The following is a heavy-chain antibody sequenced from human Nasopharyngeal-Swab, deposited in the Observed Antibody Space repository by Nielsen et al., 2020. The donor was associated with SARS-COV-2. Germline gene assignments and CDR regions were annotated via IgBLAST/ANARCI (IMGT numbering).Heavy chain of an antibody. Sequence: GESLKISCTASGFTFGDYAMNWFRQAQGKGLEWVTYIRNKDYGGTTEYAASVRGRFTISRDDSKNIAYLQMNSLTTEDTAVYYYTRDFPFSVDTATRGYMDVWGKGTTVTVSS. CDR3: TRDFPFSVDTATRGYMDV. D-gene: IGHD5-18*01. J-gene: IGHJ6*03. V-gene: IGHV3-49*03. CDR2: IRNKDYGGTT. CDR1: GFTFGDYA.